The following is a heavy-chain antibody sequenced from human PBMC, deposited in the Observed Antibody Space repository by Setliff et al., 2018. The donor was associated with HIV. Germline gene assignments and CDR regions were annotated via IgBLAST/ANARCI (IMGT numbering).Heavy chain of an antibody. V-gene: IGHV3-11*04. J-gene: IGHJ5*02. CDR1: GFTFRDYY. CDR3: VRDDSNGTNSLDP. Sequence: SLRLSCAASGFTFRDYYLSWMRLAPGKGLEWVAYISAKYYGDSVKGRFTISRDNSKDTLYLDLNSLRSEDTAVYYCVRDDSNGTNSLDPWGQGTLVTVSS. CDR2: ISAK. D-gene: IGHD2-8*01.